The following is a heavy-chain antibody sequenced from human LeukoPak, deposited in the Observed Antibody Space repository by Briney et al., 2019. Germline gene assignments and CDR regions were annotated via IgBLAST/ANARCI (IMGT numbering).Heavy chain of an antibody. V-gene: IGHV3-23*01. Sequence: PGGSLRLSCAVSGFTFGSYAMSWVRQTPGKGLQWVSAIGGTGGGTIYADSVKGRFTISRDNSKDTVYLQMNSLRVEDAAVYYRVKGRIATPGYAEKFLYWGRGTRVIVSS. D-gene: IGHD6-13*01. CDR2: IGGTGGGT. CDR3: VKGRIATPGYAEKFLY. J-gene: IGHJ1*01. CDR1: GFTFGSYA.